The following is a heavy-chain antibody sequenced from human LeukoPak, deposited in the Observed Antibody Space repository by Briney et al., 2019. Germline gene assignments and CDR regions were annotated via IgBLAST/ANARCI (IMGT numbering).Heavy chain of an antibody. Sequence: ASVKVSCKASGGTFSSYAISWVRQAPGQGLEWMGRIIPILGIANYAQKFQGRVTITADKSTSTAYMELSSLRSEDTAVYYCARRQTRYCSSTSCPGYYFDYWGQGTLVTVSS. CDR2: IIPILGIA. D-gene: IGHD2-2*01. CDR3: ARRQTRYCSSTSCPGYYFDY. V-gene: IGHV1-69*04. J-gene: IGHJ4*02. CDR1: GGTFSSYA.